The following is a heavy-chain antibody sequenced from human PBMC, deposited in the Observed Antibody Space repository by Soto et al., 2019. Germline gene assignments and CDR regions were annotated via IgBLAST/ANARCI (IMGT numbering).Heavy chain of an antibody. CDR3: ASRYSGYDDDVNDAFDI. Sequence: GGSLRLSCAASGFTFSSYSMNWVRQAPGKGLEWVSYISSSSSSTIYYADSVKGRFTISRDNAKNSLYLQMNSLRAEDTAVYYCASRYSGYDDDVNDAFDIWGQGTMVTVSS. CDR2: ISSSSSSTI. CDR1: GFTFSSYS. J-gene: IGHJ3*02. V-gene: IGHV3-48*04. D-gene: IGHD5-12*01.